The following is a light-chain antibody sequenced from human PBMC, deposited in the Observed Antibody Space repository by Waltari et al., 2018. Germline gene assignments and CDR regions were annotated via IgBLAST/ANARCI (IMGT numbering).Light chain of an antibody. CDR3: QQTYNRIT. J-gene: IGKJ3*01. CDR2: GSS. Sequence: DIQMTQSPSFLSASVGDRVTITCRASQRISSYLNWYQQQAGKGPKLLIYGSSSLQSGVPSRFSGTRSGTDFTLTINGLQPEDFATYYCQQTYNRITFGPGTTVDFK. CDR1: QRISSY. V-gene: IGKV1-39*01.